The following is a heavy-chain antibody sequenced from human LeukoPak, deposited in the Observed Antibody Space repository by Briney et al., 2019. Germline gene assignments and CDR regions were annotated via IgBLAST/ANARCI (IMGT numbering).Heavy chain of an antibody. Sequence: SETLSLTCTVSGGSISSHYWSWIRQPAGKGLEWIGRIYTSGSTNYNPSLKSRVTMSVDTSKNQFSLKLSSVTAADTAVYYCAREAPCGGDCYSQNWGQGTLVTVSS. D-gene: IGHD2-21*02. CDR1: GGSISSHY. CDR2: IYTSGST. V-gene: IGHV4-4*07. CDR3: AREAPCGGDCYSQN. J-gene: IGHJ4*02.